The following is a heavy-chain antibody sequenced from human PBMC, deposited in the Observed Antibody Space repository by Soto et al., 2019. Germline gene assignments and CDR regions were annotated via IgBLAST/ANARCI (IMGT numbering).Heavy chain of an antibody. CDR2: IIPIFGTA. D-gene: IGHD6-19*01. J-gene: IGHJ4*02. V-gene: IGHV1-69*01. CDR3: ARFPVAGTDLYYFDY. Sequence: QVQLVQSGAEVKKPGSSVMVSCKASGGTFSSYAISWVRQAPGQGLEWMGGIIPIFGTANYAQKFQGRVTITADESTSTAYMELSSLRSEDTAVYYCARFPVAGTDLYYFDYWGQGTLVTVSS. CDR1: GGTFSSYA.